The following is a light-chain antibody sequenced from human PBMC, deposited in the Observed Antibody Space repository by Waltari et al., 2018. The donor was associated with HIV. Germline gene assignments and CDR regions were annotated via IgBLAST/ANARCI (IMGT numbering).Light chain of an antibody. V-gene: IGLV1-47*01. CDR3: ATWDDSLSVYVV. CDR2: KNN. CDR1: SSDLGSNY. Sequence: QSVLTQPPSASGTSGQRVTISCSGSSSDLGSNYVYWYQQLPGTAPKLLIYKNNQRPSGVPDRFSGSKSGTSASLAISGLRSEDEADYYCATWDDSLSVYVVFGAGTKLTVL. J-gene: IGLJ2*01.